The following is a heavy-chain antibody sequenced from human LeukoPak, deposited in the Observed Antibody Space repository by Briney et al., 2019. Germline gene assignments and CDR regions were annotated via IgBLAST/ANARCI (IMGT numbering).Heavy chain of an antibody. Sequence: GRSLRLSCAASGFTFSSYGMHWVRQAPGKGLEWVAVISYDGSNKYYADSVKGRFTISRDNSKNTLYLQMNSLRAEDTAVYYCARVSRGYSKNFDYWGQGTLVTVSS. D-gene: IGHD5-18*01. J-gene: IGHJ4*02. V-gene: IGHV3-30*03. CDR1: GFTFSSYG. CDR3: ARVSRGYSKNFDY. CDR2: ISYDGSNK.